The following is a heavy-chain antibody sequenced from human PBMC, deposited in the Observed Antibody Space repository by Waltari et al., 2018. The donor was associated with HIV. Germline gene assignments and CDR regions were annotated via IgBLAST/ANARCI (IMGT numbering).Heavy chain of an antibody. CDR3: AREGGSGPFDY. D-gene: IGHD3-10*01. Sequence: QVQLVQSGAEVKKPGASVKVSCKASGYTFTSYAMHWVRQAPGKRLEWMGWINAGNGNTKYAQKFQGRVTITRDTSASTAYMELSSLRSEDTAVYYCAREGGSGPFDYWGQGTLVTVSS. CDR1: GYTFTSYA. J-gene: IGHJ4*02. CDR2: INAGNGNT. V-gene: IGHV1-3*01.